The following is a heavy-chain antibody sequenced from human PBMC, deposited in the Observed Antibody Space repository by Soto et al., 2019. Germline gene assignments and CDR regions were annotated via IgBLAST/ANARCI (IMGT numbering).Heavy chain of an antibody. J-gene: IGHJ6*02. CDR3: TKARLWGGDGYNSYYYNAMDV. Sequence: PGGSLRLSCAASGFTFDDYAMYWVRQVPGKGLEWVSGISWNSGRIGYADYVKGRITISRDNAKNYLYLQMNCLRPEDTVFFFFTKARLWGGDGYNSYYYNAMDVWGQGTTVTVSS. D-gene: IGHD3-16*01. CDR1: GFTFDDYA. CDR2: ISWNSGRI. V-gene: IGHV3-9*01.